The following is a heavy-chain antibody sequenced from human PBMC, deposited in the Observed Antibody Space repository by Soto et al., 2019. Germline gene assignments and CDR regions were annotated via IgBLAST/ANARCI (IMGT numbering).Heavy chain of an antibody. CDR1: GFSLTTTGVG. Sequence: QITLKESGPTLVEPTQTLTLTCTFSGFSLTTTGVGVGWIRQPPGKALEWLALIYWDDDKRYRPALRSRLTISKDPSRNHVVLTMTNMDPVDTATYYCAHRQDCRCDSCCWDTGWFEPWGQGTLVTVSS. J-gene: IGHJ5*02. D-gene: IGHD2-21*02. V-gene: IGHV2-5*02. CDR2: IYWDDDK. CDR3: AHRQDCRCDSCCWDTGWFEP.